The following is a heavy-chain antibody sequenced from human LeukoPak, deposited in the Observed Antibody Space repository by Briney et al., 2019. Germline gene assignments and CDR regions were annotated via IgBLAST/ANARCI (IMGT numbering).Heavy chain of an antibody. V-gene: IGHV3-53*01. CDR3: AIMTTYYDSSGYYPFQH. CDR2: IYSGGST. J-gene: IGHJ1*01. Sequence: GGSLRLSCAASGFTVSSNYMSWVRQAPGKGLEWVSVIYSGGSTYYADSVKGRFTISRDNAKNSVYLQMNSLRDDDTAVYYCAIMTTYYDSSGYYPFQHWGQGTLVTVSS. D-gene: IGHD3-22*01. CDR1: GFTVSSNY.